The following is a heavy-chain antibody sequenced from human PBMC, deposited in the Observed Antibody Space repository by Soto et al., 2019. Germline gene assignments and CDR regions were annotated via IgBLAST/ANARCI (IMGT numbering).Heavy chain of an antibody. V-gene: IGHV1-18*01. CDR1: GYTFTTYG. J-gene: IGHJ4*02. CDR2: ISAYSGST. CDR3: ARDFTKSSSWPYYFDY. Sequence: ASVKVSCKASGYTFTTYGISWVRQAPGQGLEWMGWISAYSGSTKFAQKLQGRVTMTTDTSTTTAYMELRSLTSDDTAVYYCARDFTKSSSWPYYFDYWGQGTLVRLL. D-gene: IGHD6-13*01.